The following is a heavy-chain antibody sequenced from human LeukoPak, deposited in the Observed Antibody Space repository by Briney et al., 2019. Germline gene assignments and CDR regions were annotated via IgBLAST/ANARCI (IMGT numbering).Heavy chain of an antibody. V-gene: IGHV1-2*02. CDR2: INPNSGGT. CDR1: GYTFTGYY. Sequence: ASVKVSCKASGYTFTGYYMHWVRQAPGQGLEWMGWINPNSGGTNYAQEFQGRVTMTRDTSISTAYMELSRLRSDDTAVYYCARDYLAAAGTCDYWGQGTLVTVSS. J-gene: IGHJ4*02. D-gene: IGHD6-13*01. CDR3: ARDYLAAAGTCDY.